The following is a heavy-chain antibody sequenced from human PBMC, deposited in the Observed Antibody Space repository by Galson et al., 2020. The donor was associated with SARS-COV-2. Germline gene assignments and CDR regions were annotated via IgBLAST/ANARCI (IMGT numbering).Heavy chain of an antibody. J-gene: IGHJ4*02. D-gene: IGHD1-20*01. CDR3: VIITGPTGPFDH. CDR2: FLFEGINK. CDR1: GFSFITYG. V-gene: IGHV3-33*01. Sequence: GGSLRLSCDGSGFSFITYGMHRVRQAPGKVLEWLAVFLFEGINKDYAESVKGRFTISRYNSKTTLYLQMNNMVAEETGLYYCVIITGPTGPFDHWGQGTPVTVSS.